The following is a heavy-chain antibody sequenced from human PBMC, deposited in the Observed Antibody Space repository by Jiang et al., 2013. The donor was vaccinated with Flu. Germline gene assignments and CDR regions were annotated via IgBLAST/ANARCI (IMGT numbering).Heavy chain of an antibody. D-gene: IGHD5-18*01. CDR2: IDPSDSYT. Sequence: GRIDPSDSYTNYSPSFQGHVTISADKSISTAYLQWSSLKASDTAMYYCARYSYGYRYYFDYWGQGTLVTVSS. J-gene: IGHJ4*02. V-gene: IGHV5-10-1*01. CDR3: ARYSYGYRYYFDY.